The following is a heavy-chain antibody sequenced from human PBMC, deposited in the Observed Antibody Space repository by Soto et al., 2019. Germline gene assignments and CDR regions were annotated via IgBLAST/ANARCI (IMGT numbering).Heavy chain of an antibody. V-gene: IGHV4-39*01. D-gene: IGHD3-10*01. Sequence: QLQLQESGPGLVKPSETLSLTCTVSGGSISSSSYYWGWIRQPPGKGLEWIGSIYYSGSTYYNPSLKSRVTISVDTSKNQFSLKLSSVTAADTAVYYCAELITMVRGVITEGWFDPWGQGTLVTVSS. CDR3: AELITMVRGVITEGWFDP. CDR2: IYYSGST. CDR1: GGSISSSSYY. J-gene: IGHJ5*02.